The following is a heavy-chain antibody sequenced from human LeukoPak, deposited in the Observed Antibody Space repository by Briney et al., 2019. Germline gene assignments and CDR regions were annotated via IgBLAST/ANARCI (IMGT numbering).Heavy chain of an antibody. CDR1: RFTFSSYA. CDR3: AKALSRMPNDY. D-gene: IGHD2-2*01. Sequence: GGSLRLSCAASRFTFSSYAMHWVRQAPGKGLEWVAVISYDGSNKYYADSVKGRFTISRDNSKNTLYLQMNSLRAEDTAVYYCAKALSRMPNDYWGQGTLVTVSS. V-gene: IGHV3-30*04. CDR2: ISYDGSNK. J-gene: IGHJ4*02.